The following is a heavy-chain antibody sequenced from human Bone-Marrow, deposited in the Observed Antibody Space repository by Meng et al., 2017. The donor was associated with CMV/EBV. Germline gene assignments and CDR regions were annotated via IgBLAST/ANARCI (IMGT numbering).Heavy chain of an antibody. V-gene: IGHV1-2*02. Sequence: ASVKVSCKAPGYTFTGYYMHWVRQAPGQGLEWMGWINPNSGGTNYAQEFQGRVTMTRDTSISTAYMGLRSLRSDDTAVYYCARDASPRFLEWLSYYYYYGMDVWGQGTTVTVSS. CDR1: GYTFTGYY. J-gene: IGHJ6*02. CDR2: INPNSGGT. D-gene: IGHD3-3*01. CDR3: ARDASPRFLEWLSYYYYYGMDV.